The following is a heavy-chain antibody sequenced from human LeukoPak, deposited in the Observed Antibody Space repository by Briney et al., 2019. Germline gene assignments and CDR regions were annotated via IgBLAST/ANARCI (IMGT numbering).Heavy chain of an antibody. CDR2: IYISGST. CDR1: GVSINTYY. Sequence: TSETLSLTCTVSGVSINTYYWSWIRQPAGKGLEWIGRIYISGSTNYNPSLKSRVTMSLDTSKNQLSLKLSSVTAADTAVYYCAIGGYGGNRFLDAFDIWGQGTMVTVSS. J-gene: IGHJ3*02. CDR3: AIGGYGGNRFLDAFDI. V-gene: IGHV4-4*07. D-gene: IGHD4-23*01.